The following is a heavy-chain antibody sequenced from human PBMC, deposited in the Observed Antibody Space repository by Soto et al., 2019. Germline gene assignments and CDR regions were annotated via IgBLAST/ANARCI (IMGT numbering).Heavy chain of an antibody. CDR2: ISGSGGST. J-gene: IGHJ4*02. CDR1: GFTFSSYA. Sequence: EVQLLESGGGLVQPGGSLRLSCAASGFTFSSYAMSWVRQAPGKGLEWVSAISGSGGSTYYADSVKGRFTISRDNSKTPLYLQMTSLRAEDTAVYYCAKEPPLYDSSGHDYWGQGTLVTVSS. D-gene: IGHD3-22*01. CDR3: AKEPPLYDSSGHDY. V-gene: IGHV3-23*01.